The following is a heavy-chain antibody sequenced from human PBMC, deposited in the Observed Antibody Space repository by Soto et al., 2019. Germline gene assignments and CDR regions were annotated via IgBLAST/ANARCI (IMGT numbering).Heavy chain of an antibody. D-gene: IGHD6-6*01. CDR1: GFSLTTRGVG. CDR3: AHSYSSSPDDGFDV. V-gene: IGHV2-5*02. CDR2: IYWDDDE. Sequence: QITLKESGQTLVKPTQMLTLTCTFSGFSLTTRGVGVGWIRQPPGEALEWLGLIYWDDDEGYSPSLSSRLTITKDTSKIQVVLTMTNMEPVYTGTYYCAHSYSSSPDDGFDVWGQGTRVTVAS. J-gene: IGHJ3*01.